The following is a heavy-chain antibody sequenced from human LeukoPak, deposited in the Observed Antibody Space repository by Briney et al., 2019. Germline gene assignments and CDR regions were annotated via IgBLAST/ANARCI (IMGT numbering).Heavy chain of an antibody. D-gene: IGHD3-3*01. J-gene: IGHJ4*02. CDR3: ALENGFWSGYLDY. V-gene: IGHV1-2*02. CDR1: GYTFTGYY. CDR2: INPNSGGT. Sequence: ASVKVSCKASGYTFTGYYMHWVRQAPGQGLEWMGWINPNSGGTNYAQKFQGRVTMTRDTSISTAYMELSRLRSDDTAVYYCALENGFWSGYLDYWGQGTLVTVSS.